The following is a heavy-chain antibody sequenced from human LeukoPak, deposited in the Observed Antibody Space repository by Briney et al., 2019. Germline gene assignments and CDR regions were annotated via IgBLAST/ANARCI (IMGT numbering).Heavy chain of an antibody. D-gene: IGHD3-10*01. CDR1: GFTVSSNS. J-gene: IGHJ4*02. CDR2: ISSSSSYI. Sequence: PGGSLRLSCAASGFTVSSNSMNWVRQAPGKGLEWVSSISSSSSYIYYADSVKGRFTISRDNAKNSLYLQMNSLRAEDTAVYYCARVSVVRGVNHFDYWGQGTLVTVSS. CDR3: ARVSVVRGVNHFDY. V-gene: IGHV3-21*01.